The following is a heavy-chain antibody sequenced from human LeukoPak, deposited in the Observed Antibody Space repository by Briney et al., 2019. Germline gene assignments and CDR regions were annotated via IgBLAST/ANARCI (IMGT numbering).Heavy chain of an antibody. V-gene: IGHV1-2*02. J-gene: IGHJ5*02. CDR2: INPNSGGT. CDR1: GYSFTGYY. CDR3: ARVLRRWFGDNWLDP. Sequence: ASVKVSCMPSGYSFTGYYIQWVRQAPGQGVEWMGWINPNSGGTNYAQNFQGRVTMTRDTSISTAYMELSRLRSDDTAVYYCARVLRRWFGDNWLDPWGQGTLVTVSS. D-gene: IGHD3-10*01.